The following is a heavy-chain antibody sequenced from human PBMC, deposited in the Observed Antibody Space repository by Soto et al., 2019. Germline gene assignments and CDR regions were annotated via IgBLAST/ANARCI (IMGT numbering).Heavy chain of an antibody. CDR2: IYSGGST. CDR3: ATISGGDYDDY. J-gene: IGHJ4*02. CDR1: GFTVSSNY. Sequence: GGSLRLSCAASGFTVSSNYMSWVRQAPGKGLEWVSVIYSGGSTYYADSVKGRFTISRDNSKNTLYLQMNSLRAEDTAVYYCATISGGDYDDYWGQGTLVTVSS. D-gene: IGHD2-2*02. V-gene: IGHV3-66*01.